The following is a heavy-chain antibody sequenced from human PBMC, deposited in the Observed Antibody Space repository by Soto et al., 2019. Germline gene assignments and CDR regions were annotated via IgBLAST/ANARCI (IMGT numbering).Heavy chain of an antibody. D-gene: IGHD3-9*01. V-gene: IGHV1-46*01. CDR1: VYTFTSYY. Sequence: XSVKVSCKASVYTFTSYYMHWVRQAPGQGLEWMGIINPSGGSTSYAQKFQGRVTMTRDTSSNTVYMDLSRLTSDDTAVYYCAREGTGYSAFDIWGQGTMVTVSS. CDR2: INPSGGST. CDR3: AREGTGYSAFDI. J-gene: IGHJ3*02.